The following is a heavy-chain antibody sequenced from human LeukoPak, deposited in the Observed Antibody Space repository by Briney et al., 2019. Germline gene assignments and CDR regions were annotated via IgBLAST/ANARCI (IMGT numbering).Heavy chain of an antibody. Sequence: PGGSLRLSCAASGFTFNKAWMSWVRLAPGKGLEWVGRIKNKGEGGTTDYAAPVKGRFTVSRDDSKSTLYLQMNSLKTEDTAVYYCTTSGTPFEYWGQGTLVTVSP. J-gene: IGHJ4*02. CDR2: IKNKGEGGTT. CDR3: TTSGTPFEY. V-gene: IGHV3-15*01. CDR1: GFTFNKAW. D-gene: IGHD3-10*01.